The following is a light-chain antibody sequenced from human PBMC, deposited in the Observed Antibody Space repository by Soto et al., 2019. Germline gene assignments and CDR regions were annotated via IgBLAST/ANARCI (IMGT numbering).Light chain of an antibody. CDR1: SSDIGGYNY. J-gene: IGLJ1*01. CDR2: EVS. CDR3: SSYAASNDLGV. V-gene: IGLV2-8*01. Sequence: QAARTQPRCASGSPGQSVTISCTGTSSDIGGYNYVSWYQQHPGKAPKLMIYEVSKRPSGVPARFSASKSGNTASLTVSGLQPEDEADYYCSSYAASNDLGVFGTGTRSPS.